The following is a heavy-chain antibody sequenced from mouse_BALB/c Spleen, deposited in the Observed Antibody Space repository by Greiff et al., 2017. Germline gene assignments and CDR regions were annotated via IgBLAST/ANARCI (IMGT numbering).Heavy chain of an antibody. CDR3: ARNREEKYPFDY. V-gene: IGHV2-2*02. CDR2: IWSGGST. CDR1: GFSLTSYG. J-gene: IGHJ2*01. Sequence: VQLMESGPGLVQPSHSLSITCTVSGFSLTSYGVHWVRQSPGKGLEWLGVIWSGGSTDYNAAFISRLSISKDNSKSQVFFKMNSLQANDTAIYYCARNREEKYPFDYWGQGTTLTVSS. D-gene: IGHD3-3*01.